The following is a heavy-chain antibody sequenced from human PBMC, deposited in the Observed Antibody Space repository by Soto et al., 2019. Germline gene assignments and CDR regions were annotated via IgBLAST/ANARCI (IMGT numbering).Heavy chain of an antibody. Sequence: GGSLRLSCAASGFTFSSYWRNWVRQAPGKGLEWVTNINQDGSDKYHMESVKGRFTISRDNAKNSLYLQMNSLRVEDTAVYYCGKGGYYSDSWGQGVLVTVSS. CDR1: GFTFSSYW. CDR2: INQDGSDK. V-gene: IGHV3-7*04. J-gene: IGHJ5*01. CDR3: GKGGYYSDS. D-gene: IGHD3-3*01.